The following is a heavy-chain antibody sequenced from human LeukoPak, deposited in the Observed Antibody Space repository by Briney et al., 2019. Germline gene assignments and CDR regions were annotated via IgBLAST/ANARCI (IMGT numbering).Heavy chain of an antibody. D-gene: IGHD3-9*01. V-gene: IGHV4-34*01. CDR3: XXXXHYNILTGGMDV. J-gene: IGHJ6*02. Sequence: SETLSLTCAVFGGSFSGYYWSWIRQSPEKGLEWIGEMSHTGATNYNPSLKSRVTVSVDTSKKQFSLNLRSVTAADTAVYYCXXXXHYNILTGGMDVWGQGTTVIVPS. CDR2: MSHTGAT. CDR1: GGSFSGYY.